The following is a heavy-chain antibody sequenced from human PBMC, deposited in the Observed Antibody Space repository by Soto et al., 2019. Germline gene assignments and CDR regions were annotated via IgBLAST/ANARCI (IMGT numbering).Heavy chain of an antibody. CDR2: INSDGSST. D-gene: IGHD2-15*01. CDR3: ARTLGYNYMDV. J-gene: IGHJ6*03. Sequence: GGSLRLSCAASGFTFSNYAMSWVRQAPGKGLVWVSRINSDGSSTSYADSVKGRFTISRDNAKNTLYLQMNSLRAEDTAVYYCARTLGYNYMDVWGKGTTVTVSS. CDR1: GFTFSNYA. V-gene: IGHV3-74*01.